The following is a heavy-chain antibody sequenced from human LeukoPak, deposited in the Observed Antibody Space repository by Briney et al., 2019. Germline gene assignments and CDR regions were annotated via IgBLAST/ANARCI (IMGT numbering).Heavy chain of an antibody. CDR1: GFTFSNSW. V-gene: IGHV3-7*01. J-gene: IGHJ3*02. Sequence: PGGSLRLSCVASGFTFSNSWMTWVRQVPGKGLEWVANINQDENKKNYVDSVKGRFTVSRDNAKNSLYLQMNNLRADDTAIYYCAREYYYDSSGYLDAFDIWGQGTMVTVSS. CDR3: AREYYYDSSGYLDAFDI. CDR2: INQDENKK. D-gene: IGHD3-22*01.